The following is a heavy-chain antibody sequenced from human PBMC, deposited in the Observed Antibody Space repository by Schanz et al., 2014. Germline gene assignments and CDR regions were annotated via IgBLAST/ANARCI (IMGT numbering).Heavy chain of an antibody. V-gene: IGHV3-48*01. D-gene: IGHD3-10*01. CDR3: ARGGFGEVSYFDY. J-gene: IGHJ4*02. Sequence: EVQLLESGGGLVQPGGSLRLSCAASGFTFSDYSMNWVRQAPGKGPEWVSYIRSSSTPIYYADSVKGRFTISRDNAKNSLYLQMNSLRAEDTAVYYCARGGFGEVSYFDYWGQGTLVTVSS. CDR2: IRSSSTPI. CDR1: GFTFSDYS.